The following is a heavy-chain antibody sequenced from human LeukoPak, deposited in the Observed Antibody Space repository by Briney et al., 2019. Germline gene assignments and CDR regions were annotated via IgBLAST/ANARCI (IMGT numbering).Heavy chain of an antibody. V-gene: IGHV1-69*06. D-gene: IGHD3-10*01. Sequence: GASVKVSCKASGGTFSSYAISWVRQAPGQGLEWMGGIIPIFGTANYAQKFQGRVTITADKSTSTAYMELSSLRSEDTAVYYWAKDVAYGSDYWGQGTLVTVSS. CDR3: AKDVAYGSDY. J-gene: IGHJ4*02. CDR1: GGTFSSYA. CDR2: IIPIFGTA.